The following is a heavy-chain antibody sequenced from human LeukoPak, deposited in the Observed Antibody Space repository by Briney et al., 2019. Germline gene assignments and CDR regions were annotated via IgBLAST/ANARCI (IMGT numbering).Heavy chain of an antibody. CDR3: VRVEVRGYSYGPTYFYHMHV. J-gene: IGHJ6*03. V-gene: IGHV1-69*01. CDR2: IIRIFGTV. D-gene: IGHD5-18*01. Sequence: ASVKVSCKTSGDTFSNYAINWVRQAPGQGLEWMGGIIRIFGTVNYAQSFQGRLTITADEPTITAYMELSSLRSEDTAVYYCVRVEVRGYSYGPTYFYHMHVWGKGTTVTVSS. CDR1: GDTFSNYA.